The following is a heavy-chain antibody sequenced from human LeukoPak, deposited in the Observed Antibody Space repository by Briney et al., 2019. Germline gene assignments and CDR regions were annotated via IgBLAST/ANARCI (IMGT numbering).Heavy chain of an antibody. CDR3: AKDAGQWQNWNWFAP. J-gene: IGHJ5*02. CDR2: ISHDGSKT. CDR1: GFASNEYG. V-gene: IGHV3-30*18. D-gene: IGHD6-19*01. Sequence: GGSLRLSCAVSGFASNEYGMHWVRQAPGKGLEWVAAISHDGSKTYSGDSVKGRFTISRDNSKNTLFLEMNSLRPEDTAMYYCAKDAGQWQNWNWFAPWGQGTLVIVSS.